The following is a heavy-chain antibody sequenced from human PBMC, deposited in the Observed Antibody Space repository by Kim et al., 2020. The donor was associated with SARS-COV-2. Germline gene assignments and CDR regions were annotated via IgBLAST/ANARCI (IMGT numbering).Heavy chain of an antibody. Sequence: GGSLRLSCSASGFTFSNHNLHWVRQAPGKGLEHVSAISNNGGSTYYADSVKGRFTVSRDNSKNTMYVQMSSLRAEDTAVYDCVTSFLGNAGGRRGQGTLV. V-gene: IGHV3-64*05. J-gene: IGHJ4*02. CDR3: VTSFLGNAGGR. CDR1: GFTFSNHN. CDR2: ISNNGGST. D-gene: IGHD2-2*01.